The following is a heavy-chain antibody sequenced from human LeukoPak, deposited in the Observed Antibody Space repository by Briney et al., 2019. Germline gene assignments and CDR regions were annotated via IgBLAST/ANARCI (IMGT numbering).Heavy chain of an antibody. D-gene: IGHD5-12*01. Sequence: GGSLRLSCAASGLTFSSYGMHWVRQAPGKGLEWVAFIRSDESNQYYADSVKGRFTISRDSSKNTVYLQMNTLRPEDTAVYFCATGLRATPGNDAFNVWGQGTMVTVSS. CDR2: IRSDESNQ. J-gene: IGHJ3*01. CDR1: GLTFSSYG. CDR3: ATGLRATPGNDAFNV. V-gene: IGHV3-30*02.